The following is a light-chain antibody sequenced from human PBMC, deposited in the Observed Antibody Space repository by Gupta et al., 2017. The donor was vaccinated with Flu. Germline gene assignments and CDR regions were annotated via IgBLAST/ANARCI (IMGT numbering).Light chain of an antibody. J-gene: IGLJ2*01. CDR3: SSYTNNTSSGI. Sequence: IISSSRTNSGVVDYYCVSWYQHHPGKAPKLIMYEVSNRPSGVSNRFSGAKSGNTASLTISGRQAEDEADDYCSSYTNNTSSGIFGGGTKLTVL. CDR2: EVS. CDR1: NSGVVDYYC. V-gene: IGLV2-14*01.